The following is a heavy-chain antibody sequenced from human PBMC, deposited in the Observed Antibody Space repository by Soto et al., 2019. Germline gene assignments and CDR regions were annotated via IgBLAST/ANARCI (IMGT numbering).Heavy chain of an antibody. Sequence: ASVKVSCKASGYTFTSYYMHWVRQAPGQGLEWMGIINPSGGSTSYAQKFQGRVTMTRDTSASTVYMELSSLRSEDTAVYYCAIVVDTGNFDYWGQGTLVTVSS. CDR2: INPSGGST. CDR1: GYTFTSYY. CDR3: AIVVDTGNFDY. J-gene: IGHJ4*02. V-gene: IGHV1-46*01. D-gene: IGHD2-21*01.